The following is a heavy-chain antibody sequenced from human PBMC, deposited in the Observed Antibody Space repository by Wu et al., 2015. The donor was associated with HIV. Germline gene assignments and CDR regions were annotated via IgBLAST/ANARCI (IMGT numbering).Heavy chain of an antibody. D-gene: IGHD6-19*01. V-gene: IGHV1-18*01. CDR1: GYTFTSYG. Sequence: QVQLVQSGPEVKNPGASVKVSCKAFGYTFTSYGVSWVRQAPGQGLEWMGWISADNINTHYAQKLQGRVTLTTDTSTSTAYMELRSLRSDDTGRLYCARGIAVTPMANWFDPGAREPWSPSPQ. J-gene: IGHJ5*02. CDR3: ARGIAVTPMANWFDP. CDR2: ISADNINT.